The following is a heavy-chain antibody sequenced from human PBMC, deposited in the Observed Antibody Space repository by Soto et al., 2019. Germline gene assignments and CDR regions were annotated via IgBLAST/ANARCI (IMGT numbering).Heavy chain of an antibody. CDR2: IYYSGST. Sequence: SETLSLTCAVYGGSISSSSYYWGWIRQPPGKGLEWIGSIYYSGSTYYNPSLKSRVTISVDTSKNQFSLKLSSVTAADTAVYYCARHRGANFDWFLYWFDPWGQGTLDTVSS. CDR1: GGSISSSSYY. CDR3: ARHRGANFDWFLYWFDP. J-gene: IGHJ5*02. D-gene: IGHD3-9*01. V-gene: IGHV4-39*01.